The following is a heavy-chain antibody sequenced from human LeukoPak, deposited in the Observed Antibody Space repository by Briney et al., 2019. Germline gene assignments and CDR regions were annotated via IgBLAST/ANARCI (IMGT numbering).Heavy chain of an antibody. CDR1: GFTFSSYA. D-gene: IGHD3-22*01. Sequence: PGGSLRLSCAASGFTFSSYAMSWVRQAPGKGLEWIGRIHNDGSTMYSPSLKSRVTMSLDTSKKQLSLNLSSLTAADTAVYYCASSDDSRGYQLDCWGQGTLVTVSS. CDR2: IHNDGST. J-gene: IGHJ4*02. CDR3: ASSDDSRGYQLDC. V-gene: IGHV4-4*07.